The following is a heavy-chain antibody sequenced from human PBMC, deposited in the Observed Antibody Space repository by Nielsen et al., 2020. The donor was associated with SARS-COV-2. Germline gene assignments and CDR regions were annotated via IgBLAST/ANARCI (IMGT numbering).Heavy chain of an antibody. Sequence: GESLKISCVASGFAFRSYPMSWVRQAPGKGLEWVSAISDTGRNTHYADSVKGRFTISRDNSKNTLYLQMNSLRADDTAMYCCAKEIPVSAQFDYWGQVALVTV. CDR3: AKEIPVSAQFDY. CDR2: ISDTGRNT. J-gene: IGHJ4*02. D-gene: IGHD2-2*02. CDR1: GFAFRSYP. V-gene: IGHV3-23*01.